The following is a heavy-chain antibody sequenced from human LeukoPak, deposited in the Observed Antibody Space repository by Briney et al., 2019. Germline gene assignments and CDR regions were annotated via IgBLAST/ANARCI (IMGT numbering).Heavy chain of an antibody. CDR2: INPNSGGT. CDR1: GYTFTGYY. V-gene: IGHV1-2*06. D-gene: IGHD2-15*01. J-gene: IGHJ4*02. Sequence: ASVKVSCKASGYTFTGYYMHWVRQAPGQGLEWMGRINPNSGGTNYAQKFQGRVTMTRDTSISTAYMELSRLRSDDTAVYYCARSTGYCSGGSCPTLDYWGQGTLVTVSS. CDR3: ARSTGYCSGGSCPTLDY.